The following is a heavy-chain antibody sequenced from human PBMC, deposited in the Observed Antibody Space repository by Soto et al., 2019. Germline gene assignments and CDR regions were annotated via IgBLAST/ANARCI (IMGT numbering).Heavy chain of an antibody. D-gene: IGHD3-10*01. CDR1: GGSISSYY. J-gene: IGHJ6*02. Sequence: SETLSLTCTVSGGSISSYYWSWIRQPPGKGLEWIGYIYYSGSTNYNPSLKSRVTISVDTSKNQFSLKLSSVTAADTAVYYCARDATYYGSGSYWGAYYYCGMDAWGQGTTVTVSS. CDR3: ARDATYYGSGSYWGAYYYCGMDA. CDR2: IYYSGST. V-gene: IGHV4-59*01.